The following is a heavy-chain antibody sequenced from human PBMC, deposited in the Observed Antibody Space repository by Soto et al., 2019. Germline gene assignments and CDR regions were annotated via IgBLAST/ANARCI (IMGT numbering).Heavy chain of an antibody. CDR3: AXALHYDFWSGYPTPFDP. CDR2: IYYSGST. Sequence: SETLSLTCAVSGGSISSYYWSWIRQPPGKGLEWIGYIYYSGSTNYNPSLKSRVTISVDTSKNQFSLKLSSVTAADTAVYYCAXALHYDFWSGYPTPFDPWGQGTLVTVSS. D-gene: IGHD3-3*01. CDR1: GGSISSYY. V-gene: IGHV4-59*01. J-gene: IGHJ5*02.